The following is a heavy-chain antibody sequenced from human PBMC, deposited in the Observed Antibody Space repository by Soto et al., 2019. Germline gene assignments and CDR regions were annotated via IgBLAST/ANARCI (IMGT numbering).Heavy chain of an antibody. CDR3: GRGSSGSSAILKVDY. CDR1: GFSVSSNY. D-gene: IGHD3-22*01. CDR2: IYSGGNT. J-gene: IGHJ4*02. Sequence: VGSLRLSCAASGFSVSSNYMSWIRQAPGKGLEWVSAIYSGGNTYYADSVKGRFTISRDNSKNTLFLQMDGLRVEDTAVYYCGRGSSGSSAILKVDYWGQGTLVTVSS. V-gene: IGHV3-53*01.